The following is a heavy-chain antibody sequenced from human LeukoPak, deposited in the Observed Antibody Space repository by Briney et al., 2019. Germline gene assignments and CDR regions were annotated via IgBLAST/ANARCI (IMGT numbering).Heavy chain of an antibody. CDR2: IYHSGST. Sequence: SETLSLTCTVSGYSISSGYYWGWIRQPPGKGLEWIGSIYHSGSTYCNPSLKSRVTISVDTSKNQFSLKLSSVTAADTAVYYCTRDRGIAVANDYWGQGTLVTVSS. V-gene: IGHV4-38-2*02. CDR1: GYSISSGYY. D-gene: IGHD6-19*01. CDR3: TRDRGIAVANDY. J-gene: IGHJ4*02.